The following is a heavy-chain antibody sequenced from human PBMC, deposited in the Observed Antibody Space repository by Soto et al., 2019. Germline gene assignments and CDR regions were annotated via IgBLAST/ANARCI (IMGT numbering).Heavy chain of an antibody. J-gene: IGHJ6*02. CDR2: IYPGDSDT. V-gene: IGHV5-51*01. CDR3: ARQIGGYDYSYYYYVMDG. Sequence: GHSLKISGKGSGYHFTSYWTGWERQMPGKGLEWMGIIYPGDSDTRYSPSFQGQVTISADKSISTAYLQWSSLKASDTAMYYCARQIGGYDYSYYYYVMDGLGQGTTVTFSS. D-gene: IGHD5-12*01. CDR1: GYHFTSYW.